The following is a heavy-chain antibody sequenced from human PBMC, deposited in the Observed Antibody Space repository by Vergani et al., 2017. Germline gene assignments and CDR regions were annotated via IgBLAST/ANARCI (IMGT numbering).Heavy chain of an antibody. Sequence: QVTLRESGPALVKPTQTLTLTCTFSGFSLSTSGMCVSWIRQPPGKALEWLALIDWDDDKYYSTSLKTRLTISKDTSKNQVVLTMTNMDPVDTATYYCALATYYYDSIGYYRFDYWGQGTLVTVSS. CDR1: GFSLSTSGMC. J-gene: IGHJ4*02. CDR2: IDWDDDK. D-gene: IGHD3-22*01. V-gene: IGHV2-70*01. CDR3: ALATYYYDSIGYYRFDY.